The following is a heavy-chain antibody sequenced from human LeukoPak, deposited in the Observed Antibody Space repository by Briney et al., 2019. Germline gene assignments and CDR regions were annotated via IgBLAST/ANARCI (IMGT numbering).Heavy chain of an antibody. V-gene: IGHV3-21*01. CDR3: AKYRLIWLPAPVFDF. CDR2: ISSSSSYI. D-gene: IGHD5-24*01. Sequence: GGSLRLSCAVSGFTLSSYSMNWLRQAPGKGLEWVSSISSSSSYIYYADSVKGRFTISRDNAKNSLYLQMNSLRAEDTAVYYCAKYRLIWLPAPVFDFWGQGTLVTVSS. J-gene: IGHJ4*02. CDR1: GFTLSSYS.